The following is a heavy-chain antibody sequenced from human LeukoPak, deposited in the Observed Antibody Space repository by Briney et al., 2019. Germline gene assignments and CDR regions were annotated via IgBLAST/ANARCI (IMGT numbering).Heavy chain of an antibody. CDR3: ARDYSGSYFYGL. Sequence: GASVKVSCKASGGTFSSYAISWVRQAPGQGLEWMGWINPNSGGTKYAQRFQGRVTMTRDTSTSTAYMELSRLRSDDTAVYYCARDYSGSYFYGLWGQGTLVTVSS. CDR2: INPNSGGT. J-gene: IGHJ4*02. CDR1: GGTFSSYA. D-gene: IGHD1-26*01. V-gene: IGHV1-2*02.